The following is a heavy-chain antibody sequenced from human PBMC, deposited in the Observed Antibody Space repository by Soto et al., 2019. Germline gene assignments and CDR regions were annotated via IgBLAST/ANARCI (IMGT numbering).Heavy chain of an antibody. CDR1: EFNVGSHY. Sequence: GGSMRLSSAASEFNVGSHYMRWVRQAPGKGLEWVSVIYSGGSTYYADSVKGRFTISRDNSKNTLYLQMNSLRAEDTAVYYCARDRIPTGMDVWGQGTTVTVFS. V-gene: IGHV3-66*01. J-gene: IGHJ6*02. CDR3: ARDRIPTGMDV. CDR2: IYSGGST.